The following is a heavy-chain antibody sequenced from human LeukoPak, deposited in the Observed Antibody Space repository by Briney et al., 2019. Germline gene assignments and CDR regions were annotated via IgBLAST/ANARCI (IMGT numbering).Heavy chain of an antibody. CDR3: AREERGYCSSTSCQPFDY. V-gene: IGHV1-2*02. D-gene: IGHD2-2*01. CDR2: INPNSGGT. Sequence: ASVKVSCKASGYTFTGYYMHWVRQAPGQGLERMGWINPNSGGTNYAQKFQGRVTMTRDTSISTAYVELSRLRSDDTAVYYCAREERGYCSSTSCQPFDYWGQGTLVTVSS. J-gene: IGHJ4*02. CDR1: GYTFTGYY.